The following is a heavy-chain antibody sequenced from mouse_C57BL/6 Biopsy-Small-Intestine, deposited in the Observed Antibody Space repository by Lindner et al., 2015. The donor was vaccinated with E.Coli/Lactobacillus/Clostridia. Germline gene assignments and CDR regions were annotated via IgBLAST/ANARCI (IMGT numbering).Heavy chain of an antibody. V-gene: IGHV1-42*01. CDR1: GYXFTDY. D-gene: IGHD2-4*01. Sequence: VQLQESGPELVKPGASVRISCKASGYXFTDYMNWVKQSPEKSLEWIGEINPTTGGTTYNQKFKAKATLTVDRSSSTAYMQLKSLTSEDSAVYYCARSYYDFLDYWGQGTTLTVSS. CDR2: INPTTGGT. CDR3: ARSYYDFLDY. J-gene: IGHJ2*01.